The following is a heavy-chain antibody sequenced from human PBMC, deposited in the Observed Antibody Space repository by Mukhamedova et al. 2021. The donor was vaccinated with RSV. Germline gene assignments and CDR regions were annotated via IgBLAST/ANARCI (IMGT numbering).Heavy chain of an antibody. Sequence: PGKGLEWMGGFDPEDGETIYAQKFQGRVTMTEDTSTDTAYMELSSLRSEDTAVYYCATGPSTFDLKAFAIWGQGTMV. CDR3: ATGPSTFDLKAFAI. CDR2: FDPEDGET. J-gene: IGHJ3*02. V-gene: IGHV1-24*01.